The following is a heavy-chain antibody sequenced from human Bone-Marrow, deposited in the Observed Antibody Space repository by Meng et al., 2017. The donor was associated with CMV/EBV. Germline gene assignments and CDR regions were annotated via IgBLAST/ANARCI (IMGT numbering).Heavy chain of an antibody. D-gene: IGHD2-2*02. CDR3: ARLLTGPNTDDYGMDV. Sequence: GGSLRLSCRGSGYKFNKYWIGWVRQMPGKGLEWMGIIYPDDSDTRYSPSFHGQVTISADKSISTAYLQWNSLKASDTAIYYCARLLTGPNTDDYGMDVWGQGTTVTVSS. CDR2: IYPDDSDT. J-gene: IGHJ6*02. V-gene: IGHV5-51*01. CDR1: GYKFNKYW.